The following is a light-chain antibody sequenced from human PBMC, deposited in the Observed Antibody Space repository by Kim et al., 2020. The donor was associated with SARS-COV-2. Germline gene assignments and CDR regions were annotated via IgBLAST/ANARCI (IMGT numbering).Light chain of an antibody. CDR1: SGHSSYI. V-gene: IGLV4-60*03. CDR3: ETWGSNTRV. CDR2: LEGSGSY. J-gene: IGLJ3*02. Sequence: QLVLTQSSSASASLGSSANLTCTLSSGHSSYIIAWHQQQPGKAPRYLMKLEGSGSYNKGSGVPDRFSGSSSGADRYLTISNLQSEDEADYYCETWGSNTRVFGGGTQLTVL.